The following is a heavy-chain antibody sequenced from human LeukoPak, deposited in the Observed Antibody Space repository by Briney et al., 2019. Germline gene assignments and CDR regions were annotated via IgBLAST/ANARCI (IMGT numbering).Heavy chain of an antibody. D-gene: IGHD5-18*01. CDR2: IYYSGST. J-gene: IGHJ4*02. CDR1: GGSISSSSYY. Sequence: SETLSLTCTVSGGSISSSSYYWGWIRQPPGKGLEWIGSIYYSGSTYYNPSLKSRVTISVDTSKNQFSLKLSSVTAADTAVYYCARLHRGYSYGFDYWGQGTLVTVSS. CDR3: ARLHRGYSYGFDY. V-gene: IGHV4-39*07.